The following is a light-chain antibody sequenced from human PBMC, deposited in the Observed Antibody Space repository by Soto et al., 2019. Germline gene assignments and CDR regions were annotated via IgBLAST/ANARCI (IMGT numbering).Light chain of an antibody. J-gene: IGKJ4*01. CDR3: QQGKSFPLT. CDR1: QDINKW. V-gene: IGKV1-12*01. CDR2: TAS. Sequence: DIRITQSPSSVYASVGYSVTMTCRASQDINKWLAWYQQKPGLAPNLVIYTASRLHGGVPSRFSGSASGTDFTLTISSLQPEDVATYYCQQGKSFPLTFGGGTKVDIK.